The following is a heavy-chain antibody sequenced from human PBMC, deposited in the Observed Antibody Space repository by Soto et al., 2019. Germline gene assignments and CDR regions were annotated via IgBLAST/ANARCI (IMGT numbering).Heavy chain of an antibody. J-gene: IGHJ4*02. CDR1: GFTFSKYG. V-gene: IGHV3-30-3*01. D-gene: IGHD3-10*01. CDR3: AKDLRRYYVSGSYYSGPLNY. Sequence: PGGSLRLSCAASGFTFSKYGMHWVRQAPGKGLEWVAVTSFDGSTYYADSVKGRFTISRDNSKNTLYLQMNSLRAEDTAVYYCAKDLRRYYVSGSYYSGPLNYWGQGTLVTVSS. CDR2: TSFDGST.